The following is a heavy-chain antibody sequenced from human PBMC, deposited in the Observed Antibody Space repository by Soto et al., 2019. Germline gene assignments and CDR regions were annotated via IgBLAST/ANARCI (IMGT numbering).Heavy chain of an antibody. CDR1: GFTFSSYW. V-gene: IGHV3-7*01. J-gene: IGHJ4*02. Sequence: GGSLRLSCAASGFTFSSYWMSWVRQAPGKGLEWVANVKGDGRVTYYVDSVKGRFTISRDTAKNSLYLQMNSLRAEDTAVYYCATSAAAPGNNWGQGTLVTVSS. CDR3: ATSAAAPGNN. D-gene: IGHD6-13*01. CDR2: VKGDGRVT.